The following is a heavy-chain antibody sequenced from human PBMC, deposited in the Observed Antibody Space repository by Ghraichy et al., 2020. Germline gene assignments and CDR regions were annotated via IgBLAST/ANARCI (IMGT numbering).Heavy chain of an antibody. Sequence: SETLSLTCAVYGGSFSGYYWSWIRQLPGKGLGWIGEINHSGSTNYNPSLKIRVTISVDTSKSQLSLKLSSVTAADTAVYYCARGTRYCSSTSCYWPYCGMAVWGQGTTVTVSS. CDR1: GGSFSGYY. V-gene: IGHV4-34*01. D-gene: IGHD2-2*01. CDR2: INHSGST. J-gene: IGHJ6*02. CDR3: ARGTRYCSSTSCYWPYCGMAV.